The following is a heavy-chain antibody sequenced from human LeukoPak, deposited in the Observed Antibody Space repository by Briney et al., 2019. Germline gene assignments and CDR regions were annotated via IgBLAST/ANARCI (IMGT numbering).Heavy chain of an antibody. D-gene: IGHD5-18*01. CDR3: AREGYSYGDFDY. Sequence: PSETLSLTCTVSGDSISSGSYYWSWIRQPAGKGLEWIGRIYTSGSTNYNPSLKSRVTISVDTSKNQFSLKLSSVTAADTAVYYCAREGYSYGDFDYWGQGTLVTVSS. J-gene: IGHJ4*02. CDR1: GDSISSGSYY. V-gene: IGHV4-61*02. CDR2: IYTSGST.